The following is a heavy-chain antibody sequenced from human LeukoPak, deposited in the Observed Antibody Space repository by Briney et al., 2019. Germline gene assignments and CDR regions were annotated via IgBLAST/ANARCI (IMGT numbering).Heavy chain of an antibody. J-gene: IGHJ4*02. V-gene: IGHV3-33*01. CDR1: GSTFSSYG. CDR3: ARDLFLYSSSWPLGY. D-gene: IGHD6-13*01. Sequence: PGGSLRLSCAASGSTFSSYGMHWVRQAPGKGLEWVAVIWYDGSNKYYADSVKGRFTISRDNSKNTLYLQMNSLRAEDTAVYYCARDLFLYSSSWPLGYWGQGTLVTVSS. CDR2: IWYDGSNK.